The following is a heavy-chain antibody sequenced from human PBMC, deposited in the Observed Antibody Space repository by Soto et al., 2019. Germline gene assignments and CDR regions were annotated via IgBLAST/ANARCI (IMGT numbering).Heavy chain of an antibody. D-gene: IGHD2-2*01. CDR2: ISGSGGST. CDR1: GFTFSSYA. V-gene: IGHV3-23*01. CDR3: AKAVGRYCSSTSCSYEYYYYGMDV. J-gene: IGHJ6*02. Sequence: GGSLRLSCAASGFTFSSYAMSWVRQAPGKGLEWVSAISGSGGSTYYADSVKGRFTISRDNSKNTLYLQMNSLRAEDTAVYYCAKAVGRYCSSTSCSYEYYYYGMDVWGQGTTVTVSS.